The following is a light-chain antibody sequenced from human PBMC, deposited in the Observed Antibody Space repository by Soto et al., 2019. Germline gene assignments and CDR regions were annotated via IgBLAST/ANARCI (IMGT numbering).Light chain of an antibody. CDR2: EVT. V-gene: IGLV2-14*01. Sequence: QSALTQPASVSGSPGQSITISCTGTSSDIGGHHFVSWYQQQSGKAPKLVIYEVTDRPSGVSDRFSGSKSGNTASLTISGLQPEDEADYYCSSYTSSSLYAFGTGTKVTVL. CDR1: SSDIGGHHF. CDR3: SSYTSSSLYA. J-gene: IGLJ1*01.